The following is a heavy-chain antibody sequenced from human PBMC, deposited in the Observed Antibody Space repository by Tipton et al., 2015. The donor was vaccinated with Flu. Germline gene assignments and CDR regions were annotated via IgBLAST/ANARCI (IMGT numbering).Heavy chain of an antibody. CDR3: AKEGWGSPGPNDY. V-gene: IGHV3-23*01. CDR2: ISDSGGNT. J-gene: IGHJ4*02. D-gene: IGHD3-16*01. CDR1: GFTFSSHA. Sequence: GSLRLSCAASGFTFSSHAMTWVRQAPGKGLEWVSAISDSGGNTYYGDSVKGRFTISRDNSNNMLYLQMNSLRVEDTAVYYCAKEGWGSPGPNDYWGQGGILVTVSS.